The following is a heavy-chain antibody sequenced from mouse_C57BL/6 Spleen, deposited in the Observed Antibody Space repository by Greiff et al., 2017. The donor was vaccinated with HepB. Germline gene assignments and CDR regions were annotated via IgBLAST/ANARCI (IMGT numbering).Heavy chain of an antibody. CDR2: IYWDDDK. Sequence: QVTLKESGPGILQSSQTLSLTCSFSGFSLSTSGMGVSWIRQPSGKGLEWLAHIYWDDDKRYNPSLKSRLTISKDTSRNQVFLKITRVDTADTATYYCARKGVTGRDYYAMDYWGQGTSVTVSS. V-gene: IGHV8-12*01. J-gene: IGHJ4*01. CDR3: ARKGVTGRDYYAMDY. D-gene: IGHD4-1*01. CDR1: GFSLSTSGMG.